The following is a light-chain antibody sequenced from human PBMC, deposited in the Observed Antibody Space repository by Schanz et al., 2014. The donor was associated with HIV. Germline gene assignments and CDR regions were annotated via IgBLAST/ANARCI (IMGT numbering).Light chain of an antibody. CDR2: EVI. CDR1: SSDVGGYKY. CDR3: SSYTSSSTYV. J-gene: IGLJ1*01. Sequence: QSALTQPASVSGSPGQSITISCTGTSSDVGGYKYVSWYQQYPGKAPKLMIYEVIKRPAGVSNRFSGSKSGNTASLTISGLQAEDEGDYYCSSYTSSSTYVFGTGTKLTVL. V-gene: IGLV2-14*01.